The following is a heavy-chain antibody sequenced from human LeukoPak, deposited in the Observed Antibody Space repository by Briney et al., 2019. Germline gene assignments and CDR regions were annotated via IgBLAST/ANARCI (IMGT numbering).Heavy chain of an antibody. CDR3: ARARNPYGDFDY. Sequence: SVKVSCKASGGTFSSYTISWVRQAPGQGLEWMGRIIPILGIANYAQEFQGRVTITADKSTSTAYMELSSLRSEDMAVYYCARARNPYGDFDYWGQGTLVTVSP. CDR2: IIPILGIA. D-gene: IGHD4-17*01. CDR1: GGTFSSYT. V-gene: IGHV1-69*02. J-gene: IGHJ4*02.